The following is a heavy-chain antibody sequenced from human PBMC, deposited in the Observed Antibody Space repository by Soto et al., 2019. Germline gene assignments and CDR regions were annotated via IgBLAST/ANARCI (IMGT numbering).Heavy chain of an antibody. CDR3: AKAARIAEAGPLEY. J-gene: IGHJ4*02. Sequence: EVQLLESGGVLVQPGGALMLSCAGSGFTFSIFAMTWVRQAPGKGLEWVSAISHSGGSRHYAGSVKGRFTIPRDNCGNTLYLQMDSLRVEDTALYYCAKAARIAEAGPLEYWRRGSQVTVSS. CDR1: GFTFSIFA. V-gene: IGHV3-23*01. CDR2: ISHSGGSR. D-gene: IGHD6-13*01.